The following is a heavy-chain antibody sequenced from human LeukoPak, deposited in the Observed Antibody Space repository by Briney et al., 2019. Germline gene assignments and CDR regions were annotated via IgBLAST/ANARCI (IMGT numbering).Heavy chain of an antibody. V-gene: IGHV3-23*01. CDR2: IVPDGGST. J-gene: IGHJ4*02. D-gene: IGHD3-22*01. CDR1: GFTFANYA. CDR3: ARHYDSTAYSLDY. Sequence: GGSLRLSCAASGFTFANYAVNWVRQAPGKGLEWVSTIVPDGGSTYYADSVKGRFTISRDNAKESLFLQMNSLRAEDTAVYYCARHYDSTAYSLDYWGQGTLVTVSS.